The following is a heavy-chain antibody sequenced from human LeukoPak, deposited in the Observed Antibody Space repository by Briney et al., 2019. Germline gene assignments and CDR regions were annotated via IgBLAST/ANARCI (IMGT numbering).Heavy chain of an antibody. D-gene: IGHD4-17*01. V-gene: IGHV3-30*04. CDR1: GFTFSSYA. Sequence: GGSLRLSCAASGFTFSSYAMHWVRQAPGKGLEWVAVISYDGSNKYYADSVKGRFTISRDNSKNTLYLQMNSLRAEDTAVHYCAREQGEDYGDYVAFDYWGQGTLVTVSS. CDR2: ISYDGSNK. CDR3: AREQGEDYGDYVAFDY. J-gene: IGHJ4*02.